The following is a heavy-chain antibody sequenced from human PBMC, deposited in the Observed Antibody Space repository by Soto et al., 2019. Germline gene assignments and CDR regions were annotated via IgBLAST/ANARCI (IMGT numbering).Heavy chain of an antibody. J-gene: IGHJ6*03. D-gene: IGHD2-15*01. CDR3: ARSYRRYCSGGSCYSYYYYYMDV. CDR1: GFTFSSYS. V-gene: IGHV3-48*02. CDR2: ISSSSSTI. Sequence: GGSLRLSCAASGFTFSSYSMNWVRQAPGKGLEWVSYISSSSSTIYYADSVKGRFTISRDNAKNSLYLQMNSLRDEDTAVYYCARSYRRYCSGGSCYSYYYYYMDVWGKGTTVTVSS.